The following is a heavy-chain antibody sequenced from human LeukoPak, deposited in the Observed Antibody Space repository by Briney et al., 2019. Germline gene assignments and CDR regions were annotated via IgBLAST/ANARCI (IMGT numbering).Heavy chain of an antibody. J-gene: IGHJ6*03. V-gene: IGHV3-9*01. CDR3: AKDINYDLWSGYDAMDV. D-gene: IGHD3-3*01. Sequence: GGSLRLSCAASGFTFDDYAMHWGRQAPGKGLEWVSGISWNSGSIGYADSVKGRFTISRDNAKNSLYLQMNSLRAEDTALYYCAKDINYDLWSGYDAMDVWGKGTTVTVSS. CDR1: GFTFDDYA. CDR2: ISWNSGSI.